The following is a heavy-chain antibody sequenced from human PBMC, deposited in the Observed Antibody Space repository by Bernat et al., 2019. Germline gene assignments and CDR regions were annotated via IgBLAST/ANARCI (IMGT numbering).Heavy chain of an antibody. Sequence: QVQLVESGGGVVQPGRSLRLSCAASGFTFSSYGMHWVRQAPGKGLGWVAVISYDGSNKYYADSGKGRFTISRDNSKNTLYLQMNSLRAEDTAVYYCAKKAPDCSSTSCYNYYYMDVWGKGTTVTVSS. CDR3: AKKAPDCSSTSCYNYYYMDV. J-gene: IGHJ6*03. D-gene: IGHD2-2*01. V-gene: IGHV3-30*18. CDR2: ISYDGSNK. CDR1: GFTFSSYG.